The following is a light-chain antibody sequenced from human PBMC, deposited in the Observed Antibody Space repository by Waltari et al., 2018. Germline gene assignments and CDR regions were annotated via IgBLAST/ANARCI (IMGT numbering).Light chain of an antibody. J-gene: IGLJ1*01. V-gene: IGLV2-14*03. CDR2: AVS. Sequence: QSALTQPASVSGSPGQSITIHCTGTSSDVGGYNYVSWYQQHPAKDPKLMIYAVSNRPSGVSNRFSGSKSGNTVSLTISGLQAEDEADYYCSSYTSSSTPYVFGTGTKVTVL. CDR3: SSYTSSSTPYV. CDR1: SSDVGGYNY.